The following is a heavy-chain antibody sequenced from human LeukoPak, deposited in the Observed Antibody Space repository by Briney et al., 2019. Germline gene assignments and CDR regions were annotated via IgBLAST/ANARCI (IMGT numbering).Heavy chain of an antibody. D-gene: IGHD5-18*01. V-gene: IGHV3-21*01. J-gene: IGHJ4*02. CDR2: ISPDSNYK. CDR3: ARDKGGYSYGYGEVDWYFDY. CDR1: GFTFSTYS. Sequence: GESLKISCAASGFTFSTYSMNWLRLAPGKGLEWVSSISPDSNYKYYVDSVKGRFTISRDNAKSSLYLQMNSLRAEDTAVYYCARDKGGYSYGYGEVDWYFDYWGQGTLVTVSS.